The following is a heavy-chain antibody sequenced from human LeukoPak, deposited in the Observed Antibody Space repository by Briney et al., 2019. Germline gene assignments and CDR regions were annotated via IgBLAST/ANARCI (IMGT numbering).Heavy chain of an antibody. CDR3: ARARIQLWSNDAFDI. V-gene: IGHV1-8*03. CDR1: GYTFTSYD. CDR2: MNPNSGNT. J-gene: IGHJ3*02. D-gene: IGHD5-18*01. Sequence: ASVKVSCKASGYTFTSYDINWVRQATGQGLEWMGWMNPNSGNTGYAQKFQGRVTITRNTSISTAYMELSRLRSDDTAVYYCARARIQLWSNDAFDIWGQGTMVTVSS.